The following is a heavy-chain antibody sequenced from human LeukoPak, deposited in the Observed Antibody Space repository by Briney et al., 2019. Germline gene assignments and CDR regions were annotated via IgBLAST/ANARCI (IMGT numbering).Heavy chain of an antibody. CDR1: GYTFTSNY. V-gene: IGHV1-46*01. Sequence: ASVKVSCKAFGYTFTSNYMHWVRQAPGQGPEWMGVISPSGGSTTYAQKFQGRVTITADESTSTAYMELSSLRSEDTAVYYCARSRATVTTQGYYYYYMDVWGKGTTVTISS. CDR2: ISPSGGST. CDR3: ARSRATVTTQGYYYYYMDV. J-gene: IGHJ6*03. D-gene: IGHD4-17*01.